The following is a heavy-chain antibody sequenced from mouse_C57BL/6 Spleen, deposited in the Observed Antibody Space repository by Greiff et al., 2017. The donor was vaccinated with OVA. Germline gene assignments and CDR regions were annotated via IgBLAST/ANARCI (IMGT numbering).Heavy chain of an antibody. Sequence: QVQLQQSGAELMKPGASVKLSCKATGYTFTGYWIEWVKQRPGHGLEWIGEILPGSGSTNYNEKFKGKATFTADTASNTAYMKISSLTTEDSASYYCERSVTGGGLDYWGQGTTRTVSS. CDR2: ILPGSGST. D-gene: IGHD2-2*01. V-gene: IGHV1-9*01. CDR1: GYTFTGYW. CDR3: ERSVTGGGLDY. J-gene: IGHJ2*01.